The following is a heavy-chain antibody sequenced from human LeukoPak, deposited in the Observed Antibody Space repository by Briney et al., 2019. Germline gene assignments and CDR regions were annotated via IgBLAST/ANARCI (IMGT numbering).Heavy chain of an antibody. V-gene: IGHV4-34*01. CDR2: INHSGST. D-gene: IGHD2-8*01. CDR3: AREGKWTPYNWFDP. Sequence: SETLSLICAVYGGSFSGYYWSWIRQPPGKGLEWIGEINHSGSTNYNPSLKSRVTISVDTSKNQSSLKLSSVTAADTAVYYCAREGKWTPYNWFDPWGQGTLVTVSS. CDR1: GGSFSGYY. J-gene: IGHJ5*02.